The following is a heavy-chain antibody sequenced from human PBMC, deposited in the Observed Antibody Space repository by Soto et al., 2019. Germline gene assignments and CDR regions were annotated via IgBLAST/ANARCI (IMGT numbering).Heavy chain of an antibody. J-gene: IGHJ6*02. Sequence: GGSMRLSCAASGLRFDDYAMHWVRQAPGKGLEWVSGVSWSSGSIGYAGSVKGRFTISRDNDGNSLFLQMNGLRSDDTALYYCARTTLTTGFYYGMDLWGQGTMVTVSS. V-gene: IGHV3-9*01. D-gene: IGHD1-1*01. CDR3: ARTTLTTGFYYGMDL. CDR2: VSWSSGSI. CDR1: GLRFDDYA.